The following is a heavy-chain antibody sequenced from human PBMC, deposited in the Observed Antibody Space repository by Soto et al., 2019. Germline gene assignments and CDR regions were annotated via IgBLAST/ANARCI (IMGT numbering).Heavy chain of an antibody. CDR3: ARDPYYYYGSGSYYNPLYYFDY. V-gene: IGHV3-48*02. CDR2: ISSSSSTM. D-gene: IGHD3-10*01. J-gene: IGHJ4*02. CDR1: GFTFSSYS. Sequence: GGSLRLSCAASGFTFSSYSMNWVRQAPGKGLEWVSYISSSSSTMYYADSVKGRFTISRDNAKNSLYLQMNSLRDEDTAVYYCARDPYYYYGSGSYYNPLYYFDYWGQGTLVTVSS.